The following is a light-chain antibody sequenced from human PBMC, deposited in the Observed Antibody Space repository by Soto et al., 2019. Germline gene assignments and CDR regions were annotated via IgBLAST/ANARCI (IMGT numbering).Light chain of an antibody. V-gene: IGKV1-27*01. Sequence: DIPMTQSPSSLSASVGDRVTITCWASQDISNYLAWYQQTPWKVPKLLIYEAPALQSGVPSRFSASGSGTDFTLTISRLQPEDVATYYCQNYKSVPFTFGGGTKVEVK. CDR3: QNYKSVPFT. CDR1: QDISNY. CDR2: EAP. J-gene: IGKJ4*01.